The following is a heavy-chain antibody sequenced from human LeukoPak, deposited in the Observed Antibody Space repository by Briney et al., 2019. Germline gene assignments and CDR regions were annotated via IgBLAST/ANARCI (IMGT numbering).Heavy chain of an antibody. CDR3: ARVGGQQLNPDAFDI. V-gene: IGHV5-51*01. CDR1: GYSFTSYW. D-gene: IGHD6-13*01. CDR2: IYPGDSDT. J-gene: IGHJ3*02. Sequence: GESLKISCKGSGYSFTSYWIGWVRQMPGKGLEWMGIIYPGDSDTRYSPSFQGQVTISADRSISTAYLQWSSLKASDTAMYYCARVGGQQLNPDAFDIWGQGTMVTVSS.